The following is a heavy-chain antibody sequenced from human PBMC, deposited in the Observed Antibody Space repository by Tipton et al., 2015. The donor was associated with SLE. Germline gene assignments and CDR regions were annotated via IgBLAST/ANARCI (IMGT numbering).Heavy chain of an antibody. CDR2: IYTGGRT. V-gene: IGHV4-4*07. CDR3: ARDWGGEALDF. J-gene: IGHJ4*02. CDR1: GGSIIGYY. Sequence: TLSLTCTVSGGSIIGYYWSWIRQPAGKGPEWIGRIYTGGRTIHNPSLNSRVPMSLDTSKSQFSLKLTSVTAADTAVYYCARDWGGEALDFWGQGTLVTVSS. D-gene: IGHD2-21*01.